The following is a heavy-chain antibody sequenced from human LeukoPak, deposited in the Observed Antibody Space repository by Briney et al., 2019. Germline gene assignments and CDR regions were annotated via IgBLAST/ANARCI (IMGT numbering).Heavy chain of an antibody. CDR1: GGSISSSSYY. D-gene: IGHD5-24*01. Sequence: SETLSLTCTVSGGSISSSSYYWGWIRQPPGKGLEWIGYIYYSGSTNYNPSLKSRVTISVDTSKSQFSLKLKSVTAADTAVYYCARGQFQQDVWGRGTLVTVSS. J-gene: IGHJ2*01. CDR3: ARGQFQQDV. CDR2: IYYSGST. V-gene: IGHV4-61*05.